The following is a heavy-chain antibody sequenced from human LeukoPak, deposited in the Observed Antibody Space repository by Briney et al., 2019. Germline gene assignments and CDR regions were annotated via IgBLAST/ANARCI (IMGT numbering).Heavy chain of an antibody. Sequence: AGGSLRLSCAASGFTFSSYAMSWVRQAPGKGLEWVSSISGSGGSTYYADSVKGRSTISRDNSKNTLYLQMNSLRAEDTAVYYCANIVVVPAAIGYDAFDIWGHGTMVTVSS. J-gene: IGHJ3*02. CDR2: ISGSGGST. CDR3: ANIVVVPAAIGYDAFDI. V-gene: IGHV3-23*01. CDR1: GFTFSSYA. D-gene: IGHD2-2*01.